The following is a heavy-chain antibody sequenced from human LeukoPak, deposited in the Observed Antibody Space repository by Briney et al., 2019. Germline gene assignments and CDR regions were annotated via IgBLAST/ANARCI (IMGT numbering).Heavy chain of an antibody. D-gene: IGHD3-22*01. CDR2: ISYNGEQT. V-gene: IGHV3-64*01. J-gene: IGHJ5*02. Sequence: GGSLRLSCAGSGLTLSKYFMIWVRQAQGKGMEYLSVISYNGEQTYYSKSVTGRFTISRDNSKNMLYLQMGSLRPEDTAVYFCARDPSVGGFSGSELDLWGQGTLVTVSS. CDR3: ARDPSVGGFSGSELDL. CDR1: GLTLSKYF.